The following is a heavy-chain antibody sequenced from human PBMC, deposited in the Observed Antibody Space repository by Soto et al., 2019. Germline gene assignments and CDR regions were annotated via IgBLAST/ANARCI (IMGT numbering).Heavy chain of an antibody. Sequence: ASVKVSVNSSGYDFTAYDINFVRQASGQGVEWMGWMNPINGATGFAQRFQGRVSMTRNTATDTAYLDLTGLRSDDTAVYYCGRGPSPRAPAGGTPYYFAMDVWGQGTTVIVSS. V-gene: IGHV1-8*02. D-gene: IGHD6-13*01. CDR1: GYDFTAYD. J-gene: IGHJ6*02. CDR2: MNPINGAT. CDR3: GRGPSPRAPAGGTPYYFAMDV.